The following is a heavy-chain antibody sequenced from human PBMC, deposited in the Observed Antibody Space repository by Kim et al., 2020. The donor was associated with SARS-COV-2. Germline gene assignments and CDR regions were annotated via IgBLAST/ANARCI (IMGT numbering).Heavy chain of an antibody. CDR2: INESGSI. CDR1: GGSFSGFF. CDR3: ARGSVRRSSWQPTAEYFKY. D-gene: IGHD6-13*01. J-gene: IGHJ1*01. Sequence: SETLSLTCAVYGGSFSGFFWSWIRQPPGKGLEWIGEINESGSINYNSSLKSRVTISSDTSKNQFSLRLSSVTAADTAMYYCARGSVRRSSWQPTAEYFKYWGQGSLVTVSS. V-gene: IGHV4-34*01.